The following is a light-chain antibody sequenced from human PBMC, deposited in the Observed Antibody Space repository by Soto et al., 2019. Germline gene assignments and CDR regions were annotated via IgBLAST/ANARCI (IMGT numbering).Light chain of an antibody. V-gene: IGKV3-11*01. CDR2: DAS. CDR1: QSVDIY. Sequence: EIMSTQSPATLSFAPGERATLSRRASQSVDIYLAWHRQIPGQAHRLLISDASSRAAGIPARFSGSGSGKDFTLTINRLEPEDFAVYYCQQYSNLTTFGPGTKVDIK. CDR3: QQYSNLTT. J-gene: IGKJ3*01.